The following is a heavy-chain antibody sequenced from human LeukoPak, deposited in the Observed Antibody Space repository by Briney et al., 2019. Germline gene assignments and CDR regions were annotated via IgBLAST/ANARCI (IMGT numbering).Heavy chain of an antibody. CDR3: ARQESRNYYFEGLDY. D-gene: IGHD3-22*01. CDR2: IVPSGGTT. V-gene: IGHV3-23*01. J-gene: IGHJ4*02. CDR1: GFTFSSYG. Sequence: PGGSLRLSCAASGFTFSSYGMNWVRQAPGKGLEWVSGIVPSGGTTYYADSVKGRFTVSRDNSKNTLYLQMNSLRADDTAVYYCARQESRNYYFEGLDYWGQGTLVTVSS.